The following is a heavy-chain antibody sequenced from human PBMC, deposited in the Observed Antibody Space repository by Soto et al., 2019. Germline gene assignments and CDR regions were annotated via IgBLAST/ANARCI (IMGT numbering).Heavy chain of an antibody. CDR1: GGSISSVDYY. CDR3: ARSLRGLNCFDP. Sequence: LSLTCTVSGGSISSVDYYWSWIRQPPGKGLEWIGNIYYSGSTYYNPSLKSRVTISVDTCKNQCSLKLSSVTAAHTAVYYGARSLRGLNCFDPWGQGTLVTVSS. CDR2: IYYSGST. V-gene: IGHV4-30-4*01. D-gene: IGHD2-15*01. J-gene: IGHJ5*02.